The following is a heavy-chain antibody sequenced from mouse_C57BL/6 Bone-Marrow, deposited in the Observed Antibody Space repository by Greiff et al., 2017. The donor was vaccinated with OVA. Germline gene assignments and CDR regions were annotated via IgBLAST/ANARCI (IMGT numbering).Heavy chain of an antibody. Sequence: QVQLQQSGAELARPGASVKLSCKASGYTFTSYGISWVKQRTRQGLEWIGEIYPRSGNTYYNEKFKGKATLTADKSSSTAYMELRSLTSEDSAVYFCARSTVVGGPFAYWGQGTLVTVSA. CDR2: IYPRSGNT. V-gene: IGHV1-81*01. J-gene: IGHJ3*01. CDR3: ARSTVVGGPFAY. D-gene: IGHD1-1*01. CDR1: GYTFTSYG.